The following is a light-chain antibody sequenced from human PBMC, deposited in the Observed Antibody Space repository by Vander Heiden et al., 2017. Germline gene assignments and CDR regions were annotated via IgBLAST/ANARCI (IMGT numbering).Light chain of an antibody. CDR2: GAS. Sequence: EIVLTQSPGTLSLAPGERATLSCRASQSFSSGFLAWYQQKPGQAPRLLIYGASSRATGIPDRFSGSGSGTDFSLTISRLEPEDFAVYYCQQYGSSPEYTFGQGTKLEIK. CDR3: QQYGSSPEYT. CDR1: QSFSSGF. V-gene: IGKV3-20*01. J-gene: IGKJ2*01.